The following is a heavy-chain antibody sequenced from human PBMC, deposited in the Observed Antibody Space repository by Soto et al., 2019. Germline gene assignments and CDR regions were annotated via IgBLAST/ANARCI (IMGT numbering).Heavy chain of an antibody. Sequence: GGSLRLSCAASGFTFSNYAMSWVRQAPGKGLELVSSISGSGGSTFYADSVKGRFTISRDNSKNTLYLQMNSLRAEDTAVYYCANHKESYYDGSGSVWGQGTLVTVSS. CDR3: ANHKESYYDGSGSV. D-gene: IGHD3-22*01. J-gene: IGHJ4*02. CDR2: ISGSGGST. CDR1: GFTFSNYA. V-gene: IGHV3-23*01.